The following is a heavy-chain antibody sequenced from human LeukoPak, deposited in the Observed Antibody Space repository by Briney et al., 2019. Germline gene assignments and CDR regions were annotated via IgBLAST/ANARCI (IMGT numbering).Heavy chain of an antibody. V-gene: IGHV3-30*02. J-gene: IGHJ4*02. D-gene: IGHD6-19*01. CDR2: IQYDGSEK. Sequence: PGGSLRLSCAVSGFTFSSYGMHWVRQAPGKGLEWVAFIQYDGSEKYYADSVKGRFTISRDNSKNTLYLQMNSLRAEDTAVYYCAKDPTPYSSGWYPFDYWGQGTLVTVSS. CDR1: GFTFSSYG. CDR3: AKDPTPYSSGWYPFDY.